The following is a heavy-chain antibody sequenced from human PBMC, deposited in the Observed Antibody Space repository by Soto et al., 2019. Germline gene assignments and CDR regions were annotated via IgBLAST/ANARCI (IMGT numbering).Heavy chain of an antibody. J-gene: IGHJ3*02. Sequence: SQTLSLTCAISGDSVSSNSAAWNWIRQSPSRGLEWLGRTYYRSKWYNDYAVSVKSRITINPDTSKNQFSLQLNSVTPEDTAVYYCARVNGGFVLMERLGHAFDIWGQGTMVTVSS. CDR3: ARVNGGFVLMERLGHAFDI. CDR2: TYYRSKWYN. CDR1: GDSVSSNSAA. V-gene: IGHV6-1*01. D-gene: IGHD1-1*01.